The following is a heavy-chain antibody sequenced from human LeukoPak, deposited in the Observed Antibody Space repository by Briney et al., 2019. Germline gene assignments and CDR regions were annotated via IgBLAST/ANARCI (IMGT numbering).Heavy chain of an antibody. CDR2: ISSSSSYI. V-gene: IGHV3-21*01. D-gene: IGHD3-10*01. CDR1: GFTFSSYS. Sequence: PGGSLRLSCAASGFTFSSYSMNWVRQAPGKGLEWVSSISSSSSYIYYADSVKGRFTISRDNAKNSLYLQMNSLRAEDTAVYYCARGLRYGSTAKPPDYWGQGTLVTVSS. CDR3: ARGLRYGSTAKPPDY. J-gene: IGHJ4*02.